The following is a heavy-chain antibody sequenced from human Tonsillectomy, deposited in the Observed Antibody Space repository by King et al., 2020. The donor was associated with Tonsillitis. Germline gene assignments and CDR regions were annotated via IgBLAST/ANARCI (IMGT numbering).Heavy chain of an antibody. CDR3: AKDSSYFGRALDY. Sequence: VQLVESGGGVVQPGGSLRLSCTASGFTFSSYGMHWVRQAPGKGLEWVAFIPYDGRNKYYADSVKGRFTISRDNSKNTLYVQINSLRAEDTAVYYCAKDSSYFGRALDYGGQGPLVTV. V-gene: IGHV3-30*02. CDR1: GFTFSSYG. CDR2: IPYDGRNK. J-gene: IGHJ4*02. D-gene: IGHD3-9*01.